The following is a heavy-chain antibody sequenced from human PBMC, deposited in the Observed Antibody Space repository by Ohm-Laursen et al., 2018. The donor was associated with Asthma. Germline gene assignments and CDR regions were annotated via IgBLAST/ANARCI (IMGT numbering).Heavy chain of an antibody. V-gene: IGHV1-69*01. D-gene: IGHD2-21*02. CDR2: IIPIFGTA. CDR3: ASPYCGGGCSEQDYYFDY. J-gene: IGHJ4*02. CDR1: GGTFSSYA. Sequence: SSVKVSCKASGGTFSSYAISWVRQAPGQGLEWMGGIIPIFGTANYAQKFQGRVTITADESTSTAYMELSSLRSEDTAVYYCASPYCGGGCSEQDYYFDYWGQGTLVTVSS.